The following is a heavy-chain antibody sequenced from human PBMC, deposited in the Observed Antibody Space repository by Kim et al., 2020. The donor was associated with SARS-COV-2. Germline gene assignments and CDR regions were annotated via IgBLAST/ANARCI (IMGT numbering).Heavy chain of an antibody. V-gene: IGHV3-30*02. Sequence: LKGRCTVSRDYSKNTLYLQMNSLTAEDTAVYYCAKQGYIFELNTYDGMDLWGQGTTVTVSS. J-gene: IGHJ6*02. CDR3: AKQGYIFELNTYDGMDL. D-gene: IGHD5-12*01.